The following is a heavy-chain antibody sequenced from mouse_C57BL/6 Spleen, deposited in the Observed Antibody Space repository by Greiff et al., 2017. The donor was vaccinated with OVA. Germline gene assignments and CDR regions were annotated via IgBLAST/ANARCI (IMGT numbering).Heavy chain of an antibody. V-gene: IGHV1-62-2*01. CDR2: FYPGSGSI. Sequence: QVQLKQSGAELVKPGASVKLSCKASGYTFTEYTIHWVKQRSGQGLEWIGWFYPGSGSIKYNEKFKDKATLTADKSSSTVYMELSRLTSEDSAVYFCARHEGPASNWDMEDYFDYWGQGTTLTVSS. CDR3: ARHEGPASNWDMEDYFDY. D-gene: IGHD4-1*01. CDR1: GYTFTEYT. J-gene: IGHJ2*01.